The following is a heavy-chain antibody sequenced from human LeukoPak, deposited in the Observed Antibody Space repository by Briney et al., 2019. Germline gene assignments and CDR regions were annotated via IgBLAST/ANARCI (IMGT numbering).Heavy chain of an antibody. Sequence: ASVRVSCKASGYTFTSYGISWVRQAPGQGLEWMGGISAYNGNTNYAQKLQGRVTMTTDTSTSTAYMELRSLRSDDTAVYYCARLVGATQILYYYYYGMDVWGQGTTVTVSS. J-gene: IGHJ6*02. D-gene: IGHD1-26*01. V-gene: IGHV1-18*01. CDR3: ARLVGATQILYYYYYGMDV. CDR2: ISAYNGNT. CDR1: GYTFTSYG.